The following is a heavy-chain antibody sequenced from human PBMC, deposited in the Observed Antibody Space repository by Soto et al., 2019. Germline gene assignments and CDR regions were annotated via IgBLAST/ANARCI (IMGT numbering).Heavy chain of an antibody. V-gene: IGHV3-7*01. J-gene: IGHJ6*03. D-gene: IGHD6-13*01. CDR2: IKQDGSEK. CDR1: GFTFSSYW. CDR3: ARVSVAVPGGWYPISGEQQLPLHYYYYYMDV. Sequence: GGSLRLSCAASGFTFSSYWMSWVRQAPGKGLEWVANIKQDGSEKYYVDSVKGRFTISRDNAKNSLYLQMNSLRAEDTAVYYCARVSVAVPGGWYPISGEQQLPLHYYYYYMDVWGKGTTVTVSS.